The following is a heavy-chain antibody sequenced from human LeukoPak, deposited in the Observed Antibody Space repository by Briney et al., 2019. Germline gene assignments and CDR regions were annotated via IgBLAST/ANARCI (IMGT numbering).Heavy chain of an antibody. Sequence: PSETLSLTCSVSGGSISSTSYYWGWIRQPPGKALEWIGSISSFGSTYYKPSLKGRLAISVDTSKNQFSLHLSSVTAGDTATYFCARSVFAVADLFDHWGQGTLVSVSS. CDR2: ISSFGST. V-gene: IGHV4-39*01. J-gene: IGHJ4*02. CDR3: ARSVFAVADLFDH. CDR1: GGSISSTSYY. D-gene: IGHD4-23*01.